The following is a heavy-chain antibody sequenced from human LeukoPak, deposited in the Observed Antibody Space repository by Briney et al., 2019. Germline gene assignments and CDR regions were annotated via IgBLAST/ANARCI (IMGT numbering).Heavy chain of an antibody. Sequence: PGGPLRLSCAASGFTFSSYPMSWVRQAPGKGLEWVSTICGCGDSTYYADSVKGRFTLSRDNSRNTLYLQMNSLRAEDTAVYCCAKQSTFYGPFDYWGQGTLVTVSS. CDR2: ICGCGDST. CDR1: GFTFSSYP. D-gene: IGHD2/OR15-2a*01. V-gene: IGHV3-23*01. J-gene: IGHJ4*02. CDR3: AKQSTFYGPFDY.